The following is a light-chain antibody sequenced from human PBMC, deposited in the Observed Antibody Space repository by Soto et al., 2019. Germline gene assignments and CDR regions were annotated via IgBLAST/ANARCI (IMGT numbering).Light chain of an antibody. J-gene: IGLJ1*01. Sequence: QSALTQPPSGSGSPGHSVAISCTGTSNDVGSYHRVSWYQQPPGAAPKLMIYEVSNRTSGVPDRFSGSKSGNTATLTISGLQAEDAADYYCTSYTVSSTDVFGNGTKLTVL. CDR2: EVS. CDR3: TSYTVSSTDV. V-gene: IGLV2-18*02. CDR1: SNDVGSYHR.